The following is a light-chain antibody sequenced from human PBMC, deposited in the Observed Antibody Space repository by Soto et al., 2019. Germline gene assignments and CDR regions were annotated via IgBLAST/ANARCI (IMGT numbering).Light chain of an antibody. V-gene: IGKV3-15*01. CDR3: QQYYNWPLT. CDR1: QSVSSN. J-gene: IGKJ4*01. Sequence: EIIMTQSPATLSVSPGERATLSCRASQSVSSNLAWYQQKVGQAPRLLISGASTRATGIPARFSGSGSGTEFTLTISSLQSEDFAVYYCQQYYNWPLTFGGGTKVEIK. CDR2: GAS.